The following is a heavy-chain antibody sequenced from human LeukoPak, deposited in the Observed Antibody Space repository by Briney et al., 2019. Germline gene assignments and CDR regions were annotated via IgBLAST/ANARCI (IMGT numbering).Heavy chain of an antibody. CDR3: ARVEAARPPRYCLPDY. D-gene: IGHD3-10*01. Sequence: GASVKVSCKASGYTFTSYGISWVRQAPGQGLEWMGWISAYNGNTNYAQKLQGRVTMTTDTSTSTAYMELRSLRSDDTAVYYCARVEAARPPRYCLPDYWGLGTLVTVSS. CDR1: GYTFTSYG. V-gene: IGHV1-18*01. CDR2: ISAYNGNT. J-gene: IGHJ4*02.